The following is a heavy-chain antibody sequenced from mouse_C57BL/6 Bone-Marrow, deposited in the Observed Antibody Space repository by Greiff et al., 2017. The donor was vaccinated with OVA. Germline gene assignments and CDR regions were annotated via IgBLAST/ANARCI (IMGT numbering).Heavy chain of an antibody. CDR2: IWSDGST. D-gene: IGHD1-1*01. CDR3: ARHGLTDYYAMDY. J-gene: IGHJ4*01. CDR1: GFSLTSYG. Sequence: VMLVESGPGLVAPSQSLSITCTVSGFSLTSYGVHWVRQPPGKGLEWLVVIWSDGSTTYNSALKSRLSISKDNSKSQVFLKMNSLQTDDTAMYYCARHGLTDYYAMDYWGQGTSVTVSS. V-gene: IGHV2-6-1*01.